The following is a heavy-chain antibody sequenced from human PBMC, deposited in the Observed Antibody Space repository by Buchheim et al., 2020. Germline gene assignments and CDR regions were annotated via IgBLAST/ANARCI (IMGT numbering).Heavy chain of an antibody. CDR1: GFTFTNYA. Sequence: QVQLVESGGGVVQPGRSLRLSCAASGFTFTNYAMYWVRQAPGEGLEWVAVISNDGNNKYYADSVKGRFTISRANSKNKLYLQVNSLRADDTARYYCARGRYCSSTSCYSYYYYYNMDVWGQGTT. J-gene: IGHJ6*02. CDR3: ARGRYCSSTSCYSYYYYYNMDV. V-gene: IGHV3-30-3*01. D-gene: IGHD2-2*02. CDR2: ISNDGNNK.